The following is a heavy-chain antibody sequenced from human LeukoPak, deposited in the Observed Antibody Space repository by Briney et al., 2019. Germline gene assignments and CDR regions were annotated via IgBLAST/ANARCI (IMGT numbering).Heavy chain of an antibody. D-gene: IGHD3-9*01. CDR3: ARDFDQGYLDQ. CDR2: IYTSGTT. J-gene: IGHJ4*02. V-gene: IGHV4-61*02. Sequence: SQTLSLTCTVSGGSISSGSYYWNWVRQPAGKGLEWIGRIYTSGTTDDNPSLKSRVTMSVDTSNNQVSLNMNSVTAEDTAVYYCARDFDQGYLDQWGQGTLVTVSS. CDR1: GGSISSGSYY.